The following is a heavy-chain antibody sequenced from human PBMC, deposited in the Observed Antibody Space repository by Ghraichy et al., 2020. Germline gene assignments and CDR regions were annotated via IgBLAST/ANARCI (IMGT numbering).Heavy chain of an antibody. Sequence: SVKVSCKISGGTFSNYAISWLRQAPGQGLEWMGRVIPMFDSFTSAQNFQDRVKLTAEDSTNTAYMELSGLRSADTAIYYCARHSVSSTRSWPFDYWGQGTLVTVSS. J-gene: IGHJ4*02. CDR2: VIPMFDSF. V-gene: IGHV1-69*13. CDR3: ARHSVSSTRSWPFDY. CDR1: GGTFSNYA. D-gene: IGHD6-13*01.